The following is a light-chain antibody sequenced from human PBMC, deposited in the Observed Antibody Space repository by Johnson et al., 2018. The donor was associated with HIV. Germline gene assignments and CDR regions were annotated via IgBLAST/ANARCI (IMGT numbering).Light chain of an antibody. V-gene: IGLV1-51*01. CDR3: GTWDSSLSAGI. CDR2: DNN. CDR1: SSNIGNNY. J-gene: IGLJ1*01. Sequence: QSVLTQPPSVSAAPGQKVTISCSGSSSNIGNNYVSWYQQLPGTAPKLLIYDNNKRPSGIPDRFSGSKSATSATLGITGLQTGDEADYYCGTWDSSLSAGIVGTGTKVTVL.